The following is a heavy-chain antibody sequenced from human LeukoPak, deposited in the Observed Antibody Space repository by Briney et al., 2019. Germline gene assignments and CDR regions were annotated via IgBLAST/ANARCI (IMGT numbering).Heavy chain of an antibody. CDR2: ISSSSSYI. J-gene: IGHJ4*02. Sequence: GGSLRLSCAASEFTFSSYSMNWVRQAPGKGLEWVSSISSSSSYIYYADSVKGRFTISRDNAKNSLYLQMNSLRAEDTAVYYCARDPGSGYEEHFDYWGQGTLVTVSS. CDR3: ARDPGSGYEEHFDY. CDR1: EFTFSSYS. D-gene: IGHD5-12*01. V-gene: IGHV3-21*01.